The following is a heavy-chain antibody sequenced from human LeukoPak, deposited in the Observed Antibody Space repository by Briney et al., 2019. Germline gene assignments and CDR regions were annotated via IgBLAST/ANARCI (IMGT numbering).Heavy chain of an antibody. CDR1: GYTFTSYY. V-gene: IGHV1-46*01. CDR3: ARDGPRFDY. J-gene: IGHJ4*02. CDR2: INPTGGST. Sequence: ASVKVSCKASGYTFTSYYMHWVRQAPGQGLEWMGLINPTGGSTGYAQKFQGRVTMTRDMSTSTDYMELSSLRSEDTAIYHCARDGPRFDYWGQGTLVTVSS.